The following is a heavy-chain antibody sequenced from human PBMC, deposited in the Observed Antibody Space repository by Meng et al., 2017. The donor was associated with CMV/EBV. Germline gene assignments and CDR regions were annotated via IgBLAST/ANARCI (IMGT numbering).Heavy chain of an antibody. CDR1: GGSISSYY. D-gene: IGHD2-2*01. CDR3: ARAPIYCSSTSCYGEGGMDV. CDR2: IYYSGST. V-gene: IGHV4-59*01. J-gene: IGHJ6*02. Sequence: SETLSLPCTVSGGSISSYYWSWVRQPPGKGLEWIGYIYYSGSTNYNPSLKSRVTISVDTSKNQFSLKLSSVTAADTAVYYCARAPIYCSSTSCYGEGGMDVWGQGTTVTVSS.